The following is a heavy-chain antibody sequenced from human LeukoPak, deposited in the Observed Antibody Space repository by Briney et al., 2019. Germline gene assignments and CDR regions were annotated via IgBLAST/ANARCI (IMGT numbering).Heavy chain of an antibody. V-gene: IGHV4-34*01. D-gene: IGHD1-7*01. CDR2: INHSGST. CDR3: ARVRIITGTTYYYYGMDV. J-gene: IGHJ6*02. CDR1: GGSISSYY. Sequence: SETLSLTCTVSGGSISSYYWSWIRQPPGKGLEWIGEINHSGSTNYNPSLKSRVTISVDTSKNQFSLKLSSVTAADTAVYYCARVRIITGTTYYYYGMDVWGQGTTVTVSS.